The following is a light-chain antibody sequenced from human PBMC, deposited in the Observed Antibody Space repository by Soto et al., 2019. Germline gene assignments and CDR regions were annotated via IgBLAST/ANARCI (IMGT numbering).Light chain of an antibody. CDR2: DVS. J-gene: IGLJ2*01. V-gene: IGLV2-14*01. Sequence: QSALTQPASVSGSPGQAITISCTGTSSDVGGYNYVYWYQQHPGKAPKLMIYDVSNRPSGVSNRFSASKSGNTASLTISGLQAEDEADYYCSSYTSSSTLVFGGGTKVTVL. CDR1: SSDVGGYNY. CDR3: SSYTSSSTLV.